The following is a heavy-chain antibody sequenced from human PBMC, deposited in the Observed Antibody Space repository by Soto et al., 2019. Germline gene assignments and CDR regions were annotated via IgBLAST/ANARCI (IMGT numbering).Heavy chain of an antibody. Sequence: ASVKVSCKASGYTFTSYDINWVRQATGQGLEWVGWMNPNSGNTGYAQKFQGRVTMTRNTSISTAYMELSSLRSEDTAVYYCAREEGDYYYYYMDVWGQGTTVTVSS. CDR2: MNPNSGNT. CDR1: GYTFTSYD. V-gene: IGHV1-8*01. CDR3: AREEGDYYYYYMDV. J-gene: IGHJ6*03.